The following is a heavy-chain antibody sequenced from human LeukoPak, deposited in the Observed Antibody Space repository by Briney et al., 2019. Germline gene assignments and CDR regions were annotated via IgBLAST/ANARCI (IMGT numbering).Heavy chain of an antibody. V-gene: IGHV5-51*01. CDR2: IYPGDSET. J-gene: IGHJ4*02. CDR1: GYNFPTYW. Sequence: KLGESLKISCKGSGYNFPTYWIGWVRQMPGKGLEWMGIIYPGDSETRYSPSFQGQVAISTDKSISTAYLQWRSLKASDTAMYYCARQAITTAGPDFWGQGTLVTVSS. CDR3: ARQAITTAGPDF. D-gene: IGHD1-1*01.